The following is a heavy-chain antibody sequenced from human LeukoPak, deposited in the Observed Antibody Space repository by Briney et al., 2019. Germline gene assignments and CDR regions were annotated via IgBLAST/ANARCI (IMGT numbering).Heavy chain of an antibody. CDR1: GFTFSTFA. J-gene: IGHJ4*02. CDR3: AKDRGQWLPNWDYFDY. Sequence: GGSLRLSCAASGFTFSTFAMVWVRQPPGKGLEWVSSIFPSGGEIHYADSVRGRFTISRDNSKSTLSLQMNSLRAEDTAVYYCAKDRGQWLPNWDYFDYWGQGTLVTVSS. D-gene: IGHD6-19*01. V-gene: IGHV3-23*01. CDR2: IFPSGGEI.